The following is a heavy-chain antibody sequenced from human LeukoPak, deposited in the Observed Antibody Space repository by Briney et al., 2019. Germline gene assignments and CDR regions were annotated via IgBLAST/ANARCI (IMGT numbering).Heavy chain of an antibody. CDR3: ARDPRHYDFWSGYLGGPHFDY. J-gene: IGHJ4*02. CDR2: ISSSSSYI. V-gene: IGHV3-21*01. Sequence: GGSLRLSCAASGFTFSSYSMNWVRQAPGKGLEWVSSISSSSSYIYYADSVKGRFTISRDNAKNSLYLQMNSLIAEDTAVYYCARDPRHYDFWSGYLGGPHFDYWGRGTLVTVSS. D-gene: IGHD3-3*01. CDR1: GFTFSSYS.